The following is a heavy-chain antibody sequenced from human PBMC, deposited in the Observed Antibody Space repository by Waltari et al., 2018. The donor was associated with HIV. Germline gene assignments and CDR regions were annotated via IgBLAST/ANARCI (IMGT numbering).Heavy chain of an antibody. Sequence: QGHFVQSGAEMRNPGASVTVYCAASGYVFTNFGISWVRQAPGQGLEWMGRISNYNGNTNYAQKFRGRVTMTTDPSVSTAYMELRTLKSDDTATYYCAREGTFDIWGQGTMVTVSS. V-gene: IGHV1-18*01. J-gene: IGHJ3*02. CDR1: GYVFTNFG. CDR2: ISNYNGNT. CDR3: AREGTFDI.